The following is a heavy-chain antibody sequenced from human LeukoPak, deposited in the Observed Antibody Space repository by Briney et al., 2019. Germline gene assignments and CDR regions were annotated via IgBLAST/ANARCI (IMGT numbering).Heavy chain of an antibody. CDR2: IIPILGIA. Sequence: ASVEVSCKASGGTFSSYAISWVRQAPGQGLEWMGRIIPILGIANYAQKFQGRVTITADKSTSTAYMELSSLRSEDTAVYYCARDRIAVAGSFDYWGQGTLVTVSS. D-gene: IGHD6-19*01. V-gene: IGHV1-69*04. CDR3: ARDRIAVAGSFDY. J-gene: IGHJ4*02. CDR1: GGTFSSYA.